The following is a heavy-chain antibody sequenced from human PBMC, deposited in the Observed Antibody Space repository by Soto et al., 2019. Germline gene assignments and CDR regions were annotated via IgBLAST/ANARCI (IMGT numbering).Heavy chain of an antibody. Sequence: QVQLVQSGAEVKKPGASVKVSCKASGYTFTSYGISWVRQAPGQGLEWMGWISAYNGNTNYAQKLQGRVTMTTDTSTAPAYMGRRRLRSDDTAVYYCAMAVGYYYGMDVWCQGTTVTVSS. CDR3: AMAVGYYYGMDV. CDR1: GYTFTSYG. J-gene: IGHJ6*02. D-gene: IGHD6-19*01. CDR2: ISAYNGNT. V-gene: IGHV1-18*01.